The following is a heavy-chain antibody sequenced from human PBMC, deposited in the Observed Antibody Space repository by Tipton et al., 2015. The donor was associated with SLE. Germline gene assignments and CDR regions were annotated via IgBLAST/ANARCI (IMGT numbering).Heavy chain of an antibody. Sequence: TLSLTYTVSGGSISSTNYYWGWIRQPPGKGLEWIADIYYSGTTSYNPSLKSRVTISVDTTKNQLSLKLRSVTAADTAVYYCARRDFWTGYLDYWGQGSLVTVSS. D-gene: IGHD3/OR15-3a*01. CDR3: ARRDFWTGYLDY. J-gene: IGHJ4*02. CDR2: IYYSGTT. V-gene: IGHV4-39*07. CDR1: GGSISSTNYY.